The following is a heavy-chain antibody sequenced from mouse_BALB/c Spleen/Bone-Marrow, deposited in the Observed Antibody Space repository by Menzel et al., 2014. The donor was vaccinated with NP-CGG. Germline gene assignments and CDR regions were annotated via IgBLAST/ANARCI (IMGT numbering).Heavy chain of an antibody. V-gene: IGHV1S81*02. Sequence: GAELVKPGASVKLSCKASGYTFTSYYMYWVKQRPGQGLEWIGEINPSNGGTNFNEKFKSRATLAVDKSSSTAYMQLSSLTSEDSAVYYCTRLPHWGQGTSVTVSS. CDR2: INPSNGGT. J-gene: IGHJ4*01. CDR1: GYTFTSYY. D-gene: IGHD5-1*01. CDR3: TRLPH.